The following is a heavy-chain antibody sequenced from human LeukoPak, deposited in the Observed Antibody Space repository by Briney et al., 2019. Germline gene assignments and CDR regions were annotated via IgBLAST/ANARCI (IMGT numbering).Heavy chain of an antibody. CDR1: GYTFTGYY. D-gene: IGHD3-9*01. V-gene: IGHV1-2*02. J-gene: IGHJ3*02. CDR3: ARESYYDILTGYEGDDAFDI. Sequence: ASVKVSYKASGYTFTGYYMHWVRQAPGQGLECMGWINPNSGGTNYAQKFQGRVTMTRDTSISTAYMELSRLRSDDTAVYYCARESYYDILTGYEGDDAFDIWGQGTMVTVSS. CDR2: INPNSGGT.